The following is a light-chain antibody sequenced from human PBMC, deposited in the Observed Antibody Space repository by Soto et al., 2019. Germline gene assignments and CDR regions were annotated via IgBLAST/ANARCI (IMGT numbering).Light chain of an antibody. CDR1: ENINSY. Sequence: DIQMTQSPSSLSASVGDRVSITCRASENINSYLNWYQQKPGKAPKLLIYVASTLQSGVPSRFSGSGSGTEFTLTISSLQPEDFATYYCQQSYSVLPLTFGGGTKVEIK. J-gene: IGKJ4*01. CDR3: QQSYSVLPLT. CDR2: VAS. V-gene: IGKV1-39*01.